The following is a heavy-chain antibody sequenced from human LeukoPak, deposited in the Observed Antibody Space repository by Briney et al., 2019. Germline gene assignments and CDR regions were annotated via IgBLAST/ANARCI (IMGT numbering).Heavy chain of an antibody. Sequence: GGSLRLSCAASGFTFSNAWMSWVRQAPGKGLEWVGRINSGTDGGTTDYAAPVKGRFTISRDDSKNTLFLQMNSLKTEDTAVYYCASGWVLLDYWGQGTLVTVSS. J-gene: IGHJ4*02. V-gene: IGHV3-15*01. D-gene: IGHD1-26*01. CDR1: GFTFSNAW. CDR2: INSGTDGGTT. CDR3: ASGWVLLDY.